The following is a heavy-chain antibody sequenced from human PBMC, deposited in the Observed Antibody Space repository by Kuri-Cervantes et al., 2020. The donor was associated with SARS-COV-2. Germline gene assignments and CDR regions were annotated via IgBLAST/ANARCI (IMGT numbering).Heavy chain of an antibody. V-gene: IGHV3-23*01. CDR2: ISGSGGST. CDR1: GFTFSSYA. CDR3: ASETTLSQNAFDV. J-gene: IGHJ3*01. D-gene: IGHD4-17*01. Sequence: GGSLRLSCAASGFTFSSYAMSWVRQAPGKGLEWVSAISGSGGSTYYADSVKGRFTISRDNSKNTLYLQMNSPRAEGTAVYYCASETTLSQNAFDVWGQGTMVTVSS.